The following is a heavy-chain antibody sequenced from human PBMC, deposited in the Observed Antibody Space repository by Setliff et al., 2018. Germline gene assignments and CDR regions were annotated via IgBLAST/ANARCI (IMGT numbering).Heavy chain of an antibody. D-gene: IGHD5-12*01. CDR1: GYTFTSYA. J-gene: IGHJ4*02. CDR2: ISGYNGNT. CDR3: ARDTSTRSAASDPSFNFGF. V-gene: IGHV1-18*01. Sequence: GASVKVSCKASGYTFTSYAVTWVRQAPGQGLEWMGGISGYNGNTNYAQNLQGRVTITTDPSSRTAYMELRSLRSDDTAVYYCARDTSTRSAASDPSFNFGFWGQGSLVTVSS.